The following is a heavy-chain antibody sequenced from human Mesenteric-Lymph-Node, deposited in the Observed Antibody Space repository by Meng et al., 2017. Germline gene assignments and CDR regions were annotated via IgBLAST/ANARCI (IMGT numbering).Heavy chain of an antibody. CDR2: INHSGST. CDR1: GGSFSGYY. D-gene: IGHD1-26*01. CDR3: ARAAGAAEYFQH. Sequence: VPLTQWGAGLLKPSETLSLTCAVYGGSFSGYYWSWIRQPPGKGLEWIGEINHSGSTNYNPSLKSRVTISVDTSKNQFSLKLSSVTAADTAVYYCARAAGAAEYFQHWGQGTLVTVSS. J-gene: IGHJ1*01. V-gene: IGHV4-34*01.